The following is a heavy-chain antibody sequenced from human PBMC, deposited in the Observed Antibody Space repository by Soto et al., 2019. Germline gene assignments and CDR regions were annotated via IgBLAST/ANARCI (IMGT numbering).Heavy chain of an antibody. CDR3: ASPGYSSGWYYYYGMDV. V-gene: IGHV4-39*01. D-gene: IGHD6-19*01. CDR2: IYYSGST. J-gene: IGHJ6*02. CDR1: GGSISSSSYY. Sequence: PSETLSLTCTVSGGSISSSSYYWGWIRQPPGKGLEWIGSIYYSGSTYYNPSLKSRVTISVDTSKNQFSLKLSSVTAADTAVYYCASPGYSSGWYYYYGMDVWGQGTTVT.